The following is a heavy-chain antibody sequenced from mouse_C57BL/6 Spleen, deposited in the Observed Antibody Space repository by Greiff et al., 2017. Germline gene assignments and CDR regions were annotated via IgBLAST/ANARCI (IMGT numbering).Heavy chain of an antibody. V-gene: IGHV5-4*01. CDR1: GFTFSSYA. CDR2: ISDGGSYT. Sequence: EVKLMESGGGLVKPGGSLKLSCAASGFTFSSYAMSWVRQTPEKRLEWVATISDGGSYTYYPDNVKGRITISRDNAKNNLYLQMSHLESEDTAMYCCARDYYGSSYWFAYWGQGALVTVS. D-gene: IGHD1-1*01. CDR3: ARDYYGSSYWFAY. J-gene: IGHJ3*01.